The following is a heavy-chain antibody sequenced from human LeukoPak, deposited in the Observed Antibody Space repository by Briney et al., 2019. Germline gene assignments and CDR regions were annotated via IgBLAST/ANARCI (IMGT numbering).Heavy chain of an antibody. Sequence: GGSLRLSCAASGFTFSSYGMHWVRQAPGKGLEWVAFIRYDGSNKYYADSVKGRFTISRDNSKNTLYLQMNSLRAEDTAVYYCAKDSDDTAMAPYFDYWGQGTLVTVSS. V-gene: IGHV3-30*02. CDR1: GFTFSSYG. CDR2: IRYDGSNK. J-gene: IGHJ4*02. CDR3: AKDSDDTAMAPYFDY. D-gene: IGHD5-18*01.